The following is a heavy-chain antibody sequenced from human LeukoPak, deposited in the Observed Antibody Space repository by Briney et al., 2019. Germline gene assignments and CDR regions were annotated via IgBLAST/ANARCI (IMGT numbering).Heavy chain of an antibody. V-gene: IGHV1-69*05. Sequence: SGKVSCTASGGTFTSYAISWVRQAPGQGLGWMGGSIPIFGTANNAKKFQRRLATTTDESTSTPYMERSSLRSEDTAVYYCGSSGSVNWFDPWGQGTLVTVSS. J-gene: IGHJ5*02. CDR1: GGTFTSYA. CDR3: GSSGSVNWFDP. D-gene: IGHD3-10*01. CDR2: SIPIFGTA.